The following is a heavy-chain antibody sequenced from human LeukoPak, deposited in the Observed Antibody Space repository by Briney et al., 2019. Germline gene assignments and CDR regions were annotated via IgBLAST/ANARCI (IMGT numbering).Heavy chain of an antibody. V-gene: IGHV3-21*04. CDR1: GFTFSSYS. J-gene: IGHJ4*02. CDR2: ISSSSSYI. CDR3: AKGPAGNYGSGSYPDY. D-gene: IGHD3-10*01. Sequence: GGSLRLSCAASGFTFSSYSMNWVRQAPGKGLEWVSSISSSSSYIYYADSVKGRFTISRDNAKNSLYLQMNSLRAEDTALYYCAKGPAGNYGSGSYPDYWGQGTLVTVSS.